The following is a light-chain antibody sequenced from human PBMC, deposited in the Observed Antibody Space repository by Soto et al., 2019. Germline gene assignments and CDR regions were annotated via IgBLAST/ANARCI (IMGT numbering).Light chain of an antibody. CDR1: QTVNNNY. CDR3: QQYGSSPLT. CDR2: GAS. V-gene: IGKV3-20*01. Sequence: ELVLTQSPGTLSLSPGERATLSCRASQTVNNNYLASYQQIPGQAPRLLISGASGRATGTPDRFSGSASGTDFTLTISRLEPEDFAVYYCQQYGSSPLTFGGGTKV. J-gene: IGKJ4*01.